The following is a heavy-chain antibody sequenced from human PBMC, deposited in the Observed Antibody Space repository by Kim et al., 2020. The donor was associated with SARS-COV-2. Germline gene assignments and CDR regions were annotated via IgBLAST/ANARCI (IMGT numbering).Heavy chain of an antibody. V-gene: IGHV4-59*01. CDR2: IYYSGST. CDR3: ARGRGGGDSNGWFDP. D-gene: IGHD2-21*02. CDR1: GGSISSYY. Sequence: SETLSLTCTVSGGSISSYYWSWIRQPPGKGLEWIGYIYYSGSTNYNPSLKSRVTISVDTSKNQFSLKLSSVTAADTAVYYCARGRGGGDSNGWFDPWGQGTLVTVSS. J-gene: IGHJ5*02.